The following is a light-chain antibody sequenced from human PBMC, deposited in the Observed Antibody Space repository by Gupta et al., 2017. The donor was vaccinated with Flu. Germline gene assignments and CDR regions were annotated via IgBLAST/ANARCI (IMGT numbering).Light chain of an antibody. CDR2: EVS. CDR1: SSDVGGYNY. Sequence: QSALTQPASVSGSPGQSITISCTGTSSDVGGYNYVSWYQQHPGKAPKLMIYEVSNRPSGVSNRFSGSKSGKTASLTISGLQPEDEADYYCSSYTSSSTWVFGGGTKLTVL. J-gene: IGLJ3*02. CDR3: SSYTSSSTWV. V-gene: IGLV2-14*01.